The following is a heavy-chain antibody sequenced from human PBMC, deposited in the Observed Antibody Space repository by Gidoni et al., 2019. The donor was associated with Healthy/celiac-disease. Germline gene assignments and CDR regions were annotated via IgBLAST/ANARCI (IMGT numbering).Heavy chain of an antibody. CDR3: ARDSYYDYVWGSYRKSNWFDP. V-gene: IGHV4-4*02. J-gene: IGHJ5*02. CDR2: IYHSGST. CDR1: GGSISSSNW. D-gene: IGHD3-16*01. Sequence: QVQLQESGPGLVKPSWPLSLTCAVSGGSISSSNWWSWVRQPPGKGLVWIGEIYHSGSTNYNPSLKSRVTISVDKSKNQFSLKLSSVTAADTAVYYCARDSYYDYVWGSYRKSNWFDPWGQGTLVTVSS.